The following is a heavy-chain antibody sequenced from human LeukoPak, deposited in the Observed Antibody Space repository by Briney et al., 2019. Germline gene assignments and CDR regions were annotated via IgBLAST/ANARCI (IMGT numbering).Heavy chain of an antibody. D-gene: IGHD1-26*01. J-gene: IGHJ3*02. CDR1: GFTFSSYN. CDR2: ISRSGSYI. V-gene: IGHV3-21*01. CDR3: ARDCGSHDAFDI. Sequence: GGSLRLSCAASGFTFSSYNMNWVRQAPGEGLEWVSSISRSGSYIYYADSVKGRFTISRDNAKNSLFLQMNSLRAEDTAVSYCARDCGSHDAFDIWGQGTMVTVSS.